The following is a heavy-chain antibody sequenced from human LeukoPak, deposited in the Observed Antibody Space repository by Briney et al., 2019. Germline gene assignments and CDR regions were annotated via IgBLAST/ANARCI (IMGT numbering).Heavy chain of an antibody. J-gene: IGHJ4*02. CDR2: IYYSGST. Sequence: PSETLSLTCTVSGGSFSSGSYYWSWIRQPPGKGLEWIGYIYYSGSTNYNPSLKSRVTISVDTSKNQFSLKLSSVTAADTAVYYCARYDILTGYARWGQGTLVTVSS. D-gene: IGHD3-9*01. CDR1: GGSFSSGSYY. CDR3: ARYDILTGYAR. V-gene: IGHV4-61*01.